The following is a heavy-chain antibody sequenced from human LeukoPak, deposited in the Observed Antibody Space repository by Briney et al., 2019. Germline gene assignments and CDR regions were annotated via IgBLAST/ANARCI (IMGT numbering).Heavy chain of an antibody. CDR2: IRYDGSNK. CDR1: GFTFSSYG. Sequence: PGGSLRLSCAASGFTFSSYGMHWVRQAPGKGLEWVAFIRYDGSNKYYADSVKGRFTISRDNAKNSLYLQMNSLRAEDTAVYYCARGFGVVPAQWGQGTLVTVSS. V-gene: IGHV3-30*02. CDR3: ARGFGVVPAQ. D-gene: IGHD2-2*01. J-gene: IGHJ4*02.